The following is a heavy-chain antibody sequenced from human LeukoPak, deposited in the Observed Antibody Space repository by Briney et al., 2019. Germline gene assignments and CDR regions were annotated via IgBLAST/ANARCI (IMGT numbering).Heavy chain of an antibody. CDR2: IYPGDSDI. V-gene: IGHV5-51*01. D-gene: IGHD5-18*01. CDR3: ARHLGYSYGYDEDYFDS. Sequence: GESLKISCKGSGYSFTTYWIGWVRQMPGQGLEWMGIIYPGDSDIRYSPSFQGQVTISADKSISTAYLQRSSLKASDTAMYYRARHLGYSYGYDEDYFDSWGQGTLVTVSS. CDR1: GYSFTTYW. J-gene: IGHJ4*02.